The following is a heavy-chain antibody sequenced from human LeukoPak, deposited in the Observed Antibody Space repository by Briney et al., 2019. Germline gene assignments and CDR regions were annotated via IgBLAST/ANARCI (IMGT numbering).Heavy chain of an antibody. CDR3: ARVGDGLNDGFDI. Sequence: GASVKVSXKASGYTFTGYYMNWVRQAPGQGLEWMGRINPNTGGTNYAQNSQGSVTMTRDTSITTVYMELSRLRSDDTAVYYCARVGDGLNDGFDIWGQGTMVTVSS. CDR2: INPNTGGT. V-gene: IGHV1-2*06. D-gene: IGHD5-24*01. J-gene: IGHJ3*02. CDR1: GYTFTGYY.